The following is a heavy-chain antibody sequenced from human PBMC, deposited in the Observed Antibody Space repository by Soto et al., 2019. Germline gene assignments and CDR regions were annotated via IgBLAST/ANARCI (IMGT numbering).Heavy chain of an antibody. V-gene: IGHV3-48*02. CDR2: ISRSSTGI. Sequence: EVQLVESGGGLVQPGGSLRLSCAASGFAFSLYSMSWVRQAPGKGLEWVSYISRSSTGIHYADSVKGRFTISRDDATNSMHLQMNSLRDADTAVYYCARAVTWGLDVRGQGTTVSISS. J-gene: IGHJ6*02. CDR1: GFAFSLYS. CDR3: ARAVTWGLDV. D-gene: IGHD3-10*01.